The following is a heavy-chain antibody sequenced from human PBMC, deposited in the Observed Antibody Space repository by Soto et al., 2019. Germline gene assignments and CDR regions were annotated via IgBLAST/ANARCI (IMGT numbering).Heavy chain of an antibody. CDR3: ARGGEMGLNDY. Sequence: XGSLRLFCAASGFTFSDYGMHWVRHAPGKGLEWVAIISYDGGIKYYMGSVRGRFTTSRDNSENTLYLQMDSLRPEDTGVYYCARGGEMGLNDYWGQGTPVTVHS. J-gene: IGHJ4*02. V-gene: IGHV3-30*03. CDR2: ISYDGGIK. CDR1: GFTFSDYG. D-gene: IGHD1-26*01.